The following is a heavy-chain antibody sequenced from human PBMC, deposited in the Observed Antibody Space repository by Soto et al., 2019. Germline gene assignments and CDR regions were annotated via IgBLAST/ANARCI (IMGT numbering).Heavy chain of an antibody. D-gene: IGHD1-26*01. Sequence: GSAVKLSSKASGYTFTSYGISWVRQAPGQGLEWMGWISAYNGNTNYAQKLQGRVTMTTDTSTSTAYMELRSLRSDDTALYYFARSVIVGASMADYWGQAPLLTV. CDR1: GYTFTSYG. CDR3: ARSVIVGASMADY. CDR2: ISAYNGNT. V-gene: IGHV1-18*01. J-gene: IGHJ4*02.